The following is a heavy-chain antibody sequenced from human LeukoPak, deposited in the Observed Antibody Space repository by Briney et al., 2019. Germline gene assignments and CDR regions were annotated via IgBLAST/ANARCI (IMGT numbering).Heavy chain of an antibody. J-gene: IGHJ5*02. CDR2: IIPIFGTA. CDR1: GGTFSSYA. Sequence: GASVKVSCKASGGTFSSYAISWLRQAPGQGLEWMGGIIPIFGTANYAQKFQGRVTITTDESTSTAYMELSSLRSEDTAVYYCARSPQTGTTERYWFDPWGQGTLVTVSS. V-gene: IGHV1-69*05. CDR3: ARSPQTGTTERYWFDP. D-gene: IGHD1-7*01.